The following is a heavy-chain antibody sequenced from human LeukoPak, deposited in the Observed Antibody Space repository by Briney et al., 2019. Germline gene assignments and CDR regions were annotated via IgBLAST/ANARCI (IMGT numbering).Heavy chain of an antibody. D-gene: IGHD3-22*01. V-gene: IGHV4-31*03. J-gene: IGHJ4*02. CDR1: GGSISSGVYY. CDR3: ARGGGRGFYYDSSGSKLDY. Sequence: SETLSLTCTVSGGSISSGVYYWSWIRQHPGKGLEWIGYIYYSGSTYYNPSLKSRVTISVDTSKNQFSLKLSSVTAADTAVYYCARGGGRGFYYDSSGSKLDYWGQGTLVTVSS. CDR2: IYYSGST.